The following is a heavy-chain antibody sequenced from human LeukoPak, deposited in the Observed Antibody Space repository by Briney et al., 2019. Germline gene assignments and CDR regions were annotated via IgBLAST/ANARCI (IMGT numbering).Heavy chain of an antibody. D-gene: IGHD3-3*01. J-gene: IGHJ4*02. Sequence: GGSPRLSCAASGFTFSSYAMSWVRQAPGKGLEWVSAISGSGGSTYYADSVKGRFTISRGNSKNTLYLQMNSLRAEDTAVYYCAIEYYDFWSGYFETGRAYFDYWGQGTLVTVSS. V-gene: IGHV3-23*01. CDR1: GFTFSSYA. CDR2: ISGSGGST. CDR3: AIEYYDFWSGYFETGRAYFDY.